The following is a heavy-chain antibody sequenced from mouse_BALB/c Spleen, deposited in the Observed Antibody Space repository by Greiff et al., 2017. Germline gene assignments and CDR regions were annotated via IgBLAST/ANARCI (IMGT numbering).Heavy chain of an antibody. D-gene: IGHD1-1*01. CDR2: IWSGGST. CDR3: ARLPSYYGSSYDYAMDY. CDR1: GFSLTSYG. V-gene: IGHV2-2*02. J-gene: IGHJ4*01. Sequence: QVQLKESGPGLVQPSQSLSITCTVSGFSLTSYGVHWVRQSPGKGLEWLGVIWSGGSTDYNAAFISRLSISKDNSKSQVFFKMNSLQANDTAIYYCARLPSYYGSSYDYAMDYWGQGTSVTVSS.